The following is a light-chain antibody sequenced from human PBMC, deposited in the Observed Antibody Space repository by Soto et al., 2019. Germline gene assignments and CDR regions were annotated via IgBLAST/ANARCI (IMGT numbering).Light chain of an antibody. CDR1: SSDVGSYNR. CDR2: EVS. Sequence: SALTPPPSVSGSPGQSVTISCTGTSSDVGSYNRVSWYQQPPGTAPNLMISEVSNRPSGVPDRFSGSKSGNTASLTISGLQAEDEADYYCSSYTRSSTYVFGTWTKLTVL. CDR3: SSYTRSSTYV. V-gene: IGLV2-18*02. J-gene: IGLJ1*01.